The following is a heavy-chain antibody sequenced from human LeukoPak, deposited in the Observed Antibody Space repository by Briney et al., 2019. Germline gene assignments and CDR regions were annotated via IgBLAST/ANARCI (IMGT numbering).Heavy chain of an antibody. CDR1: GGSISSSSYY. CDR3: ARHIVVVVAATYFEG. Sequence: SETLSLTCTVSGGSISSSSYYWGWIRQPPGKGLEWIGSIYYSGSTYYNPSLKSRVTISVDTSKNQFSLKLNSVTAADTAVYYCARHIVVVVAATYFEGWGQGTLVTVSS. D-gene: IGHD2-15*01. V-gene: IGHV4-39*01. J-gene: IGHJ4*02. CDR2: IYYSGST.